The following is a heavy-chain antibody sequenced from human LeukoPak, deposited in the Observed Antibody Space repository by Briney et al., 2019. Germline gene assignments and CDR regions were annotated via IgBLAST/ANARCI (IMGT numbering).Heavy chain of an antibody. V-gene: IGHV3-30-3*01. CDR1: GFTFSNYA. D-gene: IGHD3-10*01. J-gene: IGHJ4*02. CDR3: ARDCCGEWYFFDS. Sequence: GGSLRLSCSASGFTFSNYAIHWVRQAPGKGLEWVAVISSGGSDRFYADSVKGRFTVSRDNSKNTLYLQMSSLRVEDTAVYYCARDCCGEWYFFDSWGQGTLITVSS. CDR2: ISSGGSDR.